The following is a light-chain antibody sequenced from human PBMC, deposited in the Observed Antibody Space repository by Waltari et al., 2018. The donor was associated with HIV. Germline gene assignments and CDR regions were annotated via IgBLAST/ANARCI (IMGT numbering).Light chain of an antibody. CDR1: SSHIGTNT. J-gene: IGLJ3*02. V-gene: IGLV1-44*01. CDR2: GHH. Sequence: QSVLTQPPSAAGTPGQRVTIACSGGSSHIGTNTVNWYQQPPGSAPKVLMYGHHVRPSGVPDRLSGSKSGTSASLAISGLRSEDEADYYCAAWDDSLNAWVFGGGTKVTVL. CDR3: AAWDDSLNAWV.